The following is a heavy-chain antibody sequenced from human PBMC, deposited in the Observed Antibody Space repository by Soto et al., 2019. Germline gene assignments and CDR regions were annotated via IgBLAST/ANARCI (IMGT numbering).Heavy chain of an antibody. CDR1: GVTFSSYA. V-gene: IGHV1-69*13. J-gene: IGHJ6*02. CDR2: IIPIFGTA. D-gene: IGHD3-22*01. Sequence: GASVKVSCKASGVTFSSYAISWVRQAPGQGLEWMGGIIPIFGTANYAQKFQGRVAITADESTSTAYMELSSLRSEDTAVYYCARDLYYYDSSGYYSYYYYYYGMDVWGQGTTVTVSS. CDR3: ARDLYYYDSSGYYSYYYYYYGMDV.